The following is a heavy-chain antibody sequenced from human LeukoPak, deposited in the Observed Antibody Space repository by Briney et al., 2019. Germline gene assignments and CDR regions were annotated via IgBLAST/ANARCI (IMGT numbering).Heavy chain of an antibody. CDR3: AKGTHSSSWHWFDP. CDR2: IDSSGNVI. CDR1: GFTFSDYY. V-gene: IGHV3-11*01. J-gene: IGHJ5*02. Sequence: PGGSLRLSCAASGFTFSDYYMTWIRQAPGKGLEWLSYIDSSGNVIYYADSVKGRFTISRDIAKNSVFLQMNSLRAEDTAVYYCAKGTHSSSWHWFDPWGQGTLVTVSS. D-gene: IGHD6-13*01.